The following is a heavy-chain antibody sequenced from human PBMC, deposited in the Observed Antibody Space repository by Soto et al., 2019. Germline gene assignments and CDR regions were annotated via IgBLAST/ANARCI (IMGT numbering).Heavy chain of an antibody. D-gene: IGHD1-26*01. CDR3: ARHSWSSLSDDY. V-gene: IGHV5-10-1*01. J-gene: IGHJ4*02. CDR1: GYIFASYW. Sequence: XESLKISCQGSGYIFASYWITWVRQLPGKGREWVGKIDPSDSYTYYSPSFQGHVTISADTSLNTAYLQWSSLRASDTAMYYCARHSWSSLSDDYSGQGCRVTVSS. CDR2: IDPSDSYT.